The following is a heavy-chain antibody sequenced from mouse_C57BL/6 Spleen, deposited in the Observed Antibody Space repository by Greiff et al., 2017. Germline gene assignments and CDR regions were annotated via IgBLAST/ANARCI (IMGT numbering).Heavy chain of an antibody. CDR1: GYTFTSYW. Sequence: QVQLQQPGAELVKPGASVKLSCKASGYTFTSYWMHWVKQRPGQGLEWIGMIHPNSGSTNYNEKFKSKATLTVDKSSSTAYMQLSSLTSEDSAVYCCAREGSGYDWFAYWGQGTLVTVSA. CDR3: AREGSGYDWFAY. D-gene: IGHD3-2*02. J-gene: IGHJ3*01. CDR2: IHPNSGST. V-gene: IGHV1-64*01.